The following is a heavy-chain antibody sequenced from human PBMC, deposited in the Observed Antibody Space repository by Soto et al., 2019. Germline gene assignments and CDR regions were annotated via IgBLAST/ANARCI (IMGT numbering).Heavy chain of an antibody. CDR3: ARDSGVGSCSGGSCYTSNWFDP. V-gene: IGHV3-30*03. CDR2: ISFEGSIK. D-gene: IGHD2-15*01. Sequence: QVQLVESGGGVVQPGRSLRLSCVASGFTFSNHGMHWVRQAPGKGLEWVAVISFEGSIKYYTDSVKGRFTISRDDSKITVYRQMNSLRAEDTAVYFCARDSGVGSCSGGSCYTSNWFDPWGQGTLVTVSS. J-gene: IGHJ5*02. CDR1: GFTFSNHG.